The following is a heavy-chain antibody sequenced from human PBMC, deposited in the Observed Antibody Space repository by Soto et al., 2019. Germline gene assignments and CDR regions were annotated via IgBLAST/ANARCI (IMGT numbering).Heavy chain of an antibody. CDR2: IYYSGST. J-gene: IGHJ4*02. D-gene: IGHD3-16*02. Sequence: QVQLQESGPGLVKPSETLSLTCTVSGGSVSSGSYYWSWIRQPPGKGLEWIGYIYYSGSTNYNPSLKSRVTISVDTSKNQFSLKLSSVTAADTAVYYCARGIFTFGGVIPGFDYWGQGTRVTVSS. V-gene: IGHV4-61*01. CDR3: ARGIFTFGGVIPGFDY. CDR1: GGSVSSGSYY.